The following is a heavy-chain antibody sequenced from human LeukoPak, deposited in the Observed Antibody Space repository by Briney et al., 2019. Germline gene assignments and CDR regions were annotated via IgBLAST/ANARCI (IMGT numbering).Heavy chain of an antibody. CDR2: ISAYNGNT. V-gene: IGHV1-18*01. Sequence: ASVKVSCKASGYTFTSYGISWVRQAPGQGLEWMGWISAYNGNTTYAQKLQGRVTMTTDTSTGTAYMELRSLRSDDTAVYYCARGRLYYYDRGPVGYWGQGTLVTVSS. CDR3: ARGRLYYYDRGPVGY. CDR1: GYTFTSYG. D-gene: IGHD3-22*01. J-gene: IGHJ4*02.